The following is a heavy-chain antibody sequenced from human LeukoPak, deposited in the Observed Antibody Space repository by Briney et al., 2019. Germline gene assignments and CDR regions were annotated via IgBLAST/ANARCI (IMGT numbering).Heavy chain of an antibody. J-gene: IGHJ5*02. V-gene: IGHV4-39*01. CDR1: GDSISSNNYY. CDR3: GRHVHIPESTRISCYFDP. D-gene: IGHD1-14*01. CDR2: ISYSGIT. Sequence: PSETLSLTCTVSGDSISSNNYYWGWIRQPPGKGLEWIGTISYSGITYYNPSLNSRVAMSVDTFKNQFSLKLSSVIATDTAVYDGGRHVHIPESTRISCYFDPWGQGTVVTVSS.